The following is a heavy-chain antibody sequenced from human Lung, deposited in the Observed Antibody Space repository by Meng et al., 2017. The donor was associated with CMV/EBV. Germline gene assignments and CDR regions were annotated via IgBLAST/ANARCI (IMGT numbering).Heavy chain of an antibody. D-gene: IGHD2-2*01. CDR2: IRGSGDGT. Sequence: ESLKISXAASGFTFSSYSMNWVRQAPGKGLEWVSAIRGSGDGTNYADSVKGRFTISRDNSKNTVYLQMNSLRAEDTALYYCARSARWGFCTTTSCQDYFAYWGPGKLVNGAS. CDR3: ARSARWGFCTTTSCQDYFAY. V-gene: IGHV3-23*01. CDR1: GFTFSSYS. J-gene: IGHJ4*02.